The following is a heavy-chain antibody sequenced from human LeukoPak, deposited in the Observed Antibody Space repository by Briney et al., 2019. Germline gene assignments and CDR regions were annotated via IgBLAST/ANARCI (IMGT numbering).Heavy chain of an antibody. D-gene: IGHD6-19*01. J-gene: IGHJ4*02. CDR3: AKGYTVAAKIRYFDY. V-gene: IGHV3-23*01. CDR1: GFSFTSFA. CDR2: ISPRGNSI. Sequence: GGSLRLSCAAPGFSFTSFAMTWVRQARGKGLEWISAISPRGNSIYYSDSVKGRFTISRDNSKNTLYLQMNSLRAEDTAVYYCAKGYTVAAKIRYFDYWGQGTLVTVSS.